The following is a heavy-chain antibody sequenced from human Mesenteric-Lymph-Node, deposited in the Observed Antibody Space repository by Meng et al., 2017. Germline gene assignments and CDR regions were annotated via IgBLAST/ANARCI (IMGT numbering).Heavy chain of an antibody. CDR3: ARDWEITMVRGVITEIDY. CDR2: IIPIFGTA. V-gene: IGHV1-69*05. CDR1: GGTFSSYA. J-gene: IGHJ4*02. D-gene: IGHD3-10*01. Sequence: SVKVSCKASGGTFSSYAISWVRQAPGQGLEWMGGIIPIFGTANYAQKFQGRVTITTDESTSTAYMELSSLRSEDTAVYYCARDWEITMVRGVITEIDYWGQGTLVTVSS.